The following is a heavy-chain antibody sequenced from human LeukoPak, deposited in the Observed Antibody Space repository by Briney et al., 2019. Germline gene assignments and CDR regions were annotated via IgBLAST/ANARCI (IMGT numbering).Heavy chain of an antibody. CDR3: AGSRGYSYGYNN. CDR1: GGSFSGYY. CDR2: INHSGST. J-gene: IGHJ4*02. V-gene: IGHV4-34*01. Sequence: SETLSLTCAVYGGSFSGYYWSWIRQRPGKGLEWIGEINHSGSTNYNPSLKSRVTISVDTSKNQFSLKLSSVTAADTAVYYCAGSRGYSYGYNNWGQGTLVTVSS. D-gene: IGHD5-18*01.